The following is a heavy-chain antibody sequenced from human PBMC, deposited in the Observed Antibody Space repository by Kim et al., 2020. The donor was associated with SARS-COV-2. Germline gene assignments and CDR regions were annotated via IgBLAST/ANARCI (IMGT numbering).Heavy chain of an antibody. D-gene: IGHD5-12*01. Sequence: GGSLRLSCVASGFTFSSYGMHWVRQAPGKGLEWVAVISYDGSNKYYADSVKGRFTISRDNSKNTLYLQMNSLRAEDTAVYYCATRDGYNVAFDYWGPGTLVTVSS. CDR3: ATRDGYNVAFDY. CDR1: GFTFSSYG. J-gene: IGHJ4*02. V-gene: IGHV3-30*03. CDR2: ISYDGSNK.